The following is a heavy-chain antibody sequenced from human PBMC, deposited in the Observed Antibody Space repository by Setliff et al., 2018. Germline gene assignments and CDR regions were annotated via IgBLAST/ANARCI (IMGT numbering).Heavy chain of an antibody. CDR1: GFSLTSTSPGMR. CDR3: ARIPGDNGYYMDV. J-gene: IGHJ6*03. Sequence: LVNPTQTLTLTCTFSGFSLTSTSPGMRVTWIRQSPGEALEWLARIDWDNDKYYNTSLKTRLTISRDSLKRQVVLTLTNVDPVDTATYYCARIPGDNGYYMDVWGTGTTVTVSS. V-gene: IGHV2-70*04. D-gene: IGHD4-17*01. CDR2: IDWDNDK.